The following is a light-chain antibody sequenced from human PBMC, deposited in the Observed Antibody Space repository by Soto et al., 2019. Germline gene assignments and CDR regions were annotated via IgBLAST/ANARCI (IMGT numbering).Light chain of an antibody. CDR3: TLYTSSSTLV. V-gene: IGLV2-14*01. CDR1: SSDVGTYNY. J-gene: IGLJ2*01. CDR2: DVS. Sequence: QSALTQPASVSGSPGQSITISCTGTSSDVGTYNYVSWYQQHAGKVPKLMIYDVSNRPSGVSDRFSGSKSGNTASLTISGLQAEDEADYYCTLYTSSSTLVFGGGTKVTVL.